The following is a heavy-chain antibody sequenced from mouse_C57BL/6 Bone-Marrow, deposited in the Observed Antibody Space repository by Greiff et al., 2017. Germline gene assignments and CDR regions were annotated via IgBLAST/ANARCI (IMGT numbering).Heavy chain of an antibody. J-gene: IGHJ3*01. D-gene: IGHD1-1*01. V-gene: IGHV5-17*01. Sequence: EVKLMESGGGLVKPGGSLELSCAASGFTFSDYGMHWVRQAPEKGLEWVAYISSGSSTIYYADTVKGRFTISRDNAKNTLFLQMTSLRSEDTAMYYCARDTVVAPFAYWGQGTLVTVSA. CDR3: ARDTVVAPFAY. CDR1: GFTFSDYG. CDR2: ISSGSSTI.